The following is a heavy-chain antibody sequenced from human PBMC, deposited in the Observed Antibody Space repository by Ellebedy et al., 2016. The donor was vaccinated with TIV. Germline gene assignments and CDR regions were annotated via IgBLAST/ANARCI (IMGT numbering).Heavy chain of an antibody. Sequence: ASVKVSXKASGYTFTAYYIHWVRQAPGQGLEWMGWINPVSGGTNYAQKFQGRVSMTRDTPISTAYLELSSLTSDDTAVYFCARGTKSSSSSWGQGTRVTVSS. J-gene: IGHJ1*01. CDR2: INPVSGGT. CDR3: ARGTKSSSSS. D-gene: IGHD6-6*01. V-gene: IGHV1-2*02. CDR1: GYTFTAYY.